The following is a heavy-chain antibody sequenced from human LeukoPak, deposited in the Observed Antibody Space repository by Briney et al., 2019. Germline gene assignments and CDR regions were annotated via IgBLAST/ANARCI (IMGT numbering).Heavy chain of an antibody. J-gene: IGHJ6*02. V-gene: IGHV3-21*01. CDR2: ISPVSSYT. D-gene: IGHD2/OR15-2a*01. CDR3: VRDVSRRIGMDV. Sequence: PGGSLRLSCLASGFSFNSYTMNWVREAPGKGLEWASTISPVSSYTWYAESVKGRFTISRDNPKNSLYLQMDSLRAEDTAVYYCVRDVSRRIGMDVWGQGTTVTVSS. CDR1: GFSFNSYT.